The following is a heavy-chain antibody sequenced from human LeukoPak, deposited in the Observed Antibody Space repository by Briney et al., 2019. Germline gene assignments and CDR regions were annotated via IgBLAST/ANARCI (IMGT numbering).Heavy chain of an antibody. D-gene: IGHD3-3*01. CDR1: GYIFTSYG. CDR2: ISAYNGYT. Sequence: ASVKVSCKASGYIFTSYGISWVRQAPGQGLEWMGWISAYNGYTNYPQKLQGRVTMTTDTSTSTAYMELRSLRSDDTAVYYCARVNYDFWSGYYVYWGQGTLVTVSS. CDR3: ARVNYDFWSGYYVY. V-gene: IGHV1-18*01. J-gene: IGHJ4*02.